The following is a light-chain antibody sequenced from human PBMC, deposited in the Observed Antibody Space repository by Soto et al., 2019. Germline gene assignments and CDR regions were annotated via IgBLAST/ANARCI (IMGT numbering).Light chain of an antibody. CDR1: QSVSSN. CDR3: QQYNNWPPWT. J-gene: IGKJ1*01. V-gene: IGKV3-15*01. Sequence: EIVMTQSPATLSVSPGERATLSCRASQSVSSNLAWYQQKPGQAPRLLIYGASTRATGIPARFSGSGSGTEFTLTISSLQSEEFAVYYSQQYNNWPPWTFGQGTKVEIK. CDR2: GAS.